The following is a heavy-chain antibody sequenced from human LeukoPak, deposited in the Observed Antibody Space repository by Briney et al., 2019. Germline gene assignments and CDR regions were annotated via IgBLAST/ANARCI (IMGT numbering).Heavy chain of an antibody. V-gene: IGHV4-34*01. CDR2: INHSGST. J-gene: IGHJ4*02. CDR1: GGSFSGYY. D-gene: IGHD1-14*01. CDR3: ARDHGYFDY. Sequence: SETLSLTCAVYGGSFSGYYWSWIRQPPGKGLEWIGEINHSGSTNYNPSLKSRVTISVDTSKIQFSLKLSSVTAADTAVYYCARDHGYFDYWGQGTLVTVSS.